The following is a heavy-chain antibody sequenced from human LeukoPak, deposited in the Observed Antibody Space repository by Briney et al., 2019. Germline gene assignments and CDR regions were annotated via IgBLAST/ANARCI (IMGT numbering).Heavy chain of an antibody. D-gene: IGHD3-10*01. CDR3: ARAYYGSGSYFRIYNWFDP. J-gene: IGHJ5*02. V-gene: IGHV4-38-2*02. CDR2: IYHSGST. Sequence: SETLSLTCTVSGYSISSGYYWAWIRQPPGKGLEWIGSIYHSGSTYNNPSLKSRATISVDTSKNQFSLKLSSVTAADTAVYYCARAYYGSGSYFRIYNWFDPWGQGTLVPVSS. CDR1: GYSISSGYY.